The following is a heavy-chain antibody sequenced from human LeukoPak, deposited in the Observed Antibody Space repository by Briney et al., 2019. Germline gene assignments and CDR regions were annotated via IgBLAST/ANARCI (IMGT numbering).Heavy chain of an antibody. CDR2: KRYDGSNK. CDR1: GFTFSSYG. V-gene: IGHV3-30*02. CDR3: AKDLEGYYYDSSGYSPIGFDI. D-gene: IGHD3-22*01. Sequence: PGGSLRLSCAASGFTFSSYGMHWVRQAPGKGLEWVAFKRYDGSNKYYADSVKGRFTISRDNSKNTLYLQMNSLRAEDTAVYYCAKDLEGYYYDSSGYSPIGFDIWGQGTMVTVSS. J-gene: IGHJ3*02.